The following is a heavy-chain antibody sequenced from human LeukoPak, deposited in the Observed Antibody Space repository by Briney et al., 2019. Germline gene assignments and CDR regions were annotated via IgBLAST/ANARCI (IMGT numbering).Heavy chain of an antibody. V-gene: IGHV3-23*01. D-gene: IGHD2-15*01. CDR1: GGSISSSN. J-gene: IGHJ6*04. Sequence: ETLSLTCAVSGGSISSSNWWSWVRQAPGKGLEWVSAISGSGGSTYYADSVKGRFTISRDNSKNTLYLQMNSLRAEDTAVYYCAKDKGEFSCSGGSCYVVDVWGKGTTVTISS. CDR2: ISGSGGST. CDR3: AKDKGEFSCSGGSCYVVDV.